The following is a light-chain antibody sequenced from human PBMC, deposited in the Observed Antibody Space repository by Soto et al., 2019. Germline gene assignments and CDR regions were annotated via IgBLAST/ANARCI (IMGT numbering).Light chain of an antibody. V-gene: IGKV3-20*01. CDR1: RGVSANY. J-gene: IGKJ1*01. CDR3: QQYGSSPRT. CDR2: GAS. Sequence: ENFFSPAPATLSFFPVEGATLSCRASRGVSANYLAWYQQKPGQAPTLLIYGASIRAAGIPDRFSGSGSGTDFTLTIRRLEPDDFAVYYCQQYGSSPRTFGQGTKVDIK.